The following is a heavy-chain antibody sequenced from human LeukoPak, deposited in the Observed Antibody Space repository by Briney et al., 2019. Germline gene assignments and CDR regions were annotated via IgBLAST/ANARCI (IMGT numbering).Heavy chain of an antibody. V-gene: IGHV3-7*01. CDR3: ARGSLWLQLDY. D-gene: IGHD5-24*01. CDR1: GFTFSSYW. CDR2: IKQDGSEK. Sequence: GGSLRLSCAASGFTFSSYWMSWVRQAPGKGLEWVANIKQDGSEKYYVDSVKGRFTISRDNSKNTLYLQMNSLRAEDTAVYYCARGSLWLQLDYWGQGTLVTVSS. J-gene: IGHJ4*02.